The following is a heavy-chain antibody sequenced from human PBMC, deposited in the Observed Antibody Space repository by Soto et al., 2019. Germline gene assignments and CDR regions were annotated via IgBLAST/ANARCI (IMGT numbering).Heavy chain of an antibody. CDR1: GGSFSGYY. Sequence: SETLSLTCAVYGGSFSGYYWSWIRQPPGKGLEWIGEINHSGSTNYNPSLKSRVTISVDTSKNQFSLKLSYVTAADTAVYYCERDWLYHNTWGQGNLVTVSS. J-gene: IGHJ5*02. CDR2: INHSGST. D-gene: IGHD3-9*01. CDR3: ERDWLYHNT. V-gene: IGHV4-34*01.